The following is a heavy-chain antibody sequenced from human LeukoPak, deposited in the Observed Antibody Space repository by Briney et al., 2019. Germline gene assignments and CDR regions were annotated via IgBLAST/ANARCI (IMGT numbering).Heavy chain of an antibody. CDR1: GFTFSSYS. J-gene: IGHJ6*02. D-gene: IGHD3-16*02. CDR2: IKEDGSEK. CDR3: ARASFTFGGVIPREYYYGMDV. Sequence: QPGGSLRLSCAASGFTFSSYSMNWVRQAPGKGLEWVANIKEDGSEKYYVDSVKGRFTISRDNAKNSLYLQMNSLRAEDTAVYYCARASFTFGGVIPREYYYGMDVWGQGTTVTVSS. V-gene: IGHV3-7*01.